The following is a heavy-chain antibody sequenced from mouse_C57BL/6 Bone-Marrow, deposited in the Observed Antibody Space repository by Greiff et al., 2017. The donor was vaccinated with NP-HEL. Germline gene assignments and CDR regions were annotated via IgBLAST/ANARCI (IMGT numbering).Heavy chain of an antibody. J-gene: IGHJ4*01. Sequence: VQLQQSGPELVKPGASVKISCKASGYSFTGYYMNWVKQSPEKSLEWIGEINPSTGGTTYNQKFKAKATLTVDKSSSTAYMQLKSLTSEDSAVYYCARGTYLYAMDYWGQGTSVTVSS. CDR3: ARGTYLYAMDY. CDR1: GYSFTGYY. CDR2: INPSTGGT. D-gene: IGHD2-14*01. V-gene: IGHV1-42*01.